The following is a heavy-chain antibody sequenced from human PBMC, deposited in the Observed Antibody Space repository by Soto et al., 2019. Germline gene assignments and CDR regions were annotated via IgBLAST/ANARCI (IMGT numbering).Heavy chain of an antibody. V-gene: IGHV3-15*01. J-gene: IGHJ4*02. CDR3: TTERWPMGPFDY. CDR1: GFTFSNAW. CDR2: IKSKTDGGTT. Sequence: EVQLVESGGGLVKPGGSLRLSCAASGFTFSNAWMSWVRQAPGKGLEWVGRIKSKTDGGTTDYAAPVKGRFTISRDDSKNTLYLQMNSLKTEDIAVYYCTTERWPMGPFDYWGQGTLVTVSS. D-gene: IGHD4-17*01.